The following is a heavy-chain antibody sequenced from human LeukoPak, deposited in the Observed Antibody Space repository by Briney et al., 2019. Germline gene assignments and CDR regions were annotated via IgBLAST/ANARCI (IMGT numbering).Heavy chain of an antibody. J-gene: IGHJ4*02. V-gene: IGHV4-34*01. CDR2: INHSGST. CDR1: GGSFSGYN. CDR3: ARGQRRVNYYGSGSYYGIDY. Sequence: PSETLSLTCAVYGGSFSGYNWSWIRQPPGKGLEWIGEINHSGSTNYNPSLKSRVTISVDTSKNQFSLKLSSVTAADTAVYYCARGQRRVNYYGSGSYYGIDYWGQGTLVTVSS. D-gene: IGHD3-10*01.